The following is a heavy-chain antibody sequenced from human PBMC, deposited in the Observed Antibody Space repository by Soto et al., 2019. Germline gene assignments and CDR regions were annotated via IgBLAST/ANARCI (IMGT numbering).Heavy chain of an antibody. J-gene: IGHJ4*02. V-gene: IGHV3-30*18. CDR1: GFTFSIYG. CDR2: TLYDGSKK. CDR3: AKPYNWNAYGFDY. Sequence: QVQLVESGGGVVQPGRSLRLSCAASGFTFSIYGIHWVRQAPGKGLEWVALTLYDGSKKYYADSVKGRFTISRDNSKNTLSLQMNSLRGEDTAVYYCAKPYNWNAYGFDYWGQGTLVTVSS. D-gene: IGHD1-20*01.